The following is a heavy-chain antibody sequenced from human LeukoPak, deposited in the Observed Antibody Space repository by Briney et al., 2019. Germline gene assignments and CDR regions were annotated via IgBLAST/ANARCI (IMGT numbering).Heavy chain of an antibody. Sequence: GASVKVSCKASGYTFTSYGISWVRQAPGQGLEWMGWISAYNGNINYAQKLQGRVTMTTDTSTSTAYMELRSLRSDDTAVYYCARERGDFWSVGGEGYFQHWGQGTLVTVSS. CDR3: ARERGDFWSVGGEGYFQH. CDR1: GYTFTSYG. D-gene: IGHD3-3*01. V-gene: IGHV1-18*01. J-gene: IGHJ1*01. CDR2: ISAYNGNI.